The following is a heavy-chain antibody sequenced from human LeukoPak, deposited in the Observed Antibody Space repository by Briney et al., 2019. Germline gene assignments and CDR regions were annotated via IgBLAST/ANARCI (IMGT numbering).Heavy chain of an antibody. D-gene: IGHD2-15*01. Sequence: GASVKVSCKASGYTFTGYSMHWVRQAPGQGLEWMGWINPNSGGTNYAQKFQGRVTMTRDTSISTAYMELSTLRSDDTAVYYCARDWRYCSGGSCYGYYYYYMDVWGKGTTVTVSS. CDR1: GYTFTGYS. J-gene: IGHJ6*03. V-gene: IGHV1-2*02. CDR3: ARDWRYCSGGSCYGYYYYYMDV. CDR2: INPNSGGT.